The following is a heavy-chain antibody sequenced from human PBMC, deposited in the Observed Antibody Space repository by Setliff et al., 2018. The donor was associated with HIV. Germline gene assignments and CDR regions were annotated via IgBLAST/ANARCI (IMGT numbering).Heavy chain of an antibody. D-gene: IGHD6-6*01. CDR1: GDSISRPGSYY. J-gene: IGHJ4*02. Sequence: PSETLSLTCTVSGDSISRPGSYYWGWIRQPPGKGLEWIANVHYSGSIYFNPSLRSRVAISVDTSHNQFSLRLNSVTAADTAVYYCARLVGGDSSSSFFFDYWGQGTLVTVSS. CDR3: ARLVGGDSSSSFFFDY. V-gene: IGHV4-39*01. CDR2: VHYSGSI.